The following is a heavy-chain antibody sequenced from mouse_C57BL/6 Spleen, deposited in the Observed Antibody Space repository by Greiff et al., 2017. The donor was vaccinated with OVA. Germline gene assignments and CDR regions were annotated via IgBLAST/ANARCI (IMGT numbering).Heavy chain of an antibody. CDR2: IEPSDSYT. Sequence: QVQLQQSGAELVKPGASVKLSCKASGYTFTSYWMQWVKQRPGQGLEWIGEIEPSDSYTNYNQKFKGKATLTVDTSSSTAYMQLSSLTSEDSAVYYCARRETAQATYGFAYWGQGTLVTVSA. CDR1: GYTFTSYW. CDR3: ARRETAQATYGFAY. J-gene: IGHJ3*01. D-gene: IGHD3-2*02. V-gene: IGHV1-50*01.